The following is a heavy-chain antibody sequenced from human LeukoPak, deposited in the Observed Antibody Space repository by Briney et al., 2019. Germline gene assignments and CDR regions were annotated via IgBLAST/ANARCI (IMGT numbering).Heavy chain of an antibody. CDR1: GYTFTSYA. J-gene: IGHJ4*02. CDR2: INAGNGNT. V-gene: IGHV1-3*01. CDR3: ASHHRGSGSSFYYFDY. D-gene: IGHD3-10*01. Sequence: ASVKVSCKASGYTFTSYAMHWVRQAPGQRLEWMGWINAGNGNTKYSQKFQGRVTITRDTSASTAYMELSSLRSEDTAVYYCASHHRGSGSSFYYFDYWGQGTLVTVSS.